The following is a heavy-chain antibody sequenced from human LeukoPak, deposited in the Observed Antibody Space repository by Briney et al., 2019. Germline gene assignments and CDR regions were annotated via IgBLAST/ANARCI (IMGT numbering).Heavy chain of an antibody. CDR2: MYYSGST. V-gene: IGHV4-39*01. CDR1: GGSISSSSPYY. Sequence: SETLSLTCTVSGGSISSSSPYYWGWIRQPPGKGLEWIGSMYYSGSTYYNPSLKSRVTIFVDTSKNQFSLKVRSVAAADTAVYYCVKHTHSGYDLSHWGQGTLVTASS. D-gene: IGHD5-12*01. J-gene: IGHJ4*02. CDR3: VKHTHSGYDLSH.